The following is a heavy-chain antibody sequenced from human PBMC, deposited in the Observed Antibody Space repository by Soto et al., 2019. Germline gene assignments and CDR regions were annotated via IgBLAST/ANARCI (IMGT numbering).Heavy chain of an antibody. Sequence: QVQLQESGPGLVKPSETLSLTCNVSGASISDYYWSWIRQPPGKGLEWIGYIYTSGNTNYNPSLKRRVTRSVDTSQNQFSLKLRSVTAADTAVYYCASHVGSGYSDYWGQGTLVTVSS. V-gene: IGHV4-59*13. J-gene: IGHJ4*02. CDR3: ASHVGSGYSDY. CDR2: IYTSGNT. CDR1: GASISDYY. D-gene: IGHD1-26*01.